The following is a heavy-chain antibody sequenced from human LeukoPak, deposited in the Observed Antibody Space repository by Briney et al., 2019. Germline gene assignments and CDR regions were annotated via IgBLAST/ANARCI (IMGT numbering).Heavy chain of an antibody. CDR1: GYAFIRYP. CDR3: ARERDTVLAPYFDY. V-gene: IGHV1-18*01. CDR2: ISTYNGDT. J-gene: IGHJ4*02. D-gene: IGHD3-3*01. Sequence: GASVKVSCKASGYAFIRYPIIWVRQAPGQGLEWMGWISTYNGDTTYAQKFQDRVSMTTDTSTGTASMELRSLRSDDTAVNYCARERDTVLAPYFDYWGQGTLVTVSP.